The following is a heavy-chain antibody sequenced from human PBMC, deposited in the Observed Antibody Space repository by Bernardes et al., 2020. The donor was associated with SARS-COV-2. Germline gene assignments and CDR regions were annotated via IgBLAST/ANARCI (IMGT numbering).Heavy chain of an antibody. CDR3: ARHPHRMYSSSWNWFDP. CDR1: GGSISSSSYY. CDR2: IYYSGST. D-gene: IGHD6-13*01. V-gene: IGHV4-39*01. Sequence: SETLSLTCTVSGGSISSSSYYWGWIRQPPGKGLEWIGSIYYSGSTYYNPSLKSRVTISVDTSKNQFSLKLSSVTAADTAVYYCARHPHRMYSSSWNWFDPWGQGTLVTVSS. J-gene: IGHJ5*02.